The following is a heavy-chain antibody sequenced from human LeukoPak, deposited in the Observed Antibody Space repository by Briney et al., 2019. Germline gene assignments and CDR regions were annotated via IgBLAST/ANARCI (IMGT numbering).Heavy chain of an antibody. J-gene: IGHJ6*03. V-gene: IGHV3-7*01. Sequence: GGSLRLSCAASGFTFSSYGMSWVRQAPGKGLEWVANIKQDGSEKYYVDSVKGRFTISRDNAKNSLYLQMNSLRAEDTAVYYCAAMTGYSSGWYYMDVWGKGTTVTVSS. D-gene: IGHD6-19*01. CDR3: AAMTGYSSGWYYMDV. CDR2: IKQDGSEK. CDR1: GFTFSSYG.